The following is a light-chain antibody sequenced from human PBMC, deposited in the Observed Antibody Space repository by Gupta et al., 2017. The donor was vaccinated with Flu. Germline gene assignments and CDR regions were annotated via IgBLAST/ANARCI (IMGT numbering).Light chain of an antibody. J-gene: IGLJ2*01. CDR3: GTWDSRLSVGG. CDR1: SSNIGGHY. CDR2: EDD. Sequence: QSVLTQPPSVSAAPGQRVTISCSGTSSNIGGHYVSWYQQVPGTAPKLLIYEDDKRPSGIADRFSASKSGTSATLVITGVQTGDEADYDCGTWDSRLSVGGFGGGTKLTV. V-gene: IGLV1-51*02.